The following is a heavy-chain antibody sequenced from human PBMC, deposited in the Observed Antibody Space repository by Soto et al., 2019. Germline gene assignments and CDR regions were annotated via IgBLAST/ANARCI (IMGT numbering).Heavy chain of an antibody. J-gene: IGHJ6*02. D-gene: IGHD2-21*02. CDR3: AGEGGNSRYYYYYGMDV. V-gene: IGHV1-3*01. CDR2: INAGNGNT. Sequence: QVQLVQSGAEVKKPGASVKVSCKASGYTFTSYAMHWVRQAPGQRLEWMGWINAGNGNTKYSQKFQGRVTITRDTSASTAYMELSSLRSEDTAVYYCAGEGGNSRYYYYYGMDVWGQGTTVTVSS. CDR1: GYTFTSYA.